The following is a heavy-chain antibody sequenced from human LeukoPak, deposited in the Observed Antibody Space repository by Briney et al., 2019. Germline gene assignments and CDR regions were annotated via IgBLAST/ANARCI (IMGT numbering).Heavy chain of an antibody. D-gene: IGHD2-2*01. V-gene: IGHV1-18*01. CDR2: ISAYNGNT. J-gene: IGHJ4*02. CDR3: ARDRTPKDIVVVPAAMDLDY. CDR1: GYTFTSYG. Sequence: LVASVKVSCKASGYTFTSYGIGWVRQAPGQGLEWMGWISAYNGNTNYAQKLQGRVTMTTDTSTSTAYMELRSLRSDDTAVYYCARDRTPKDIVVVPAAMDLDYWGQGTLVTVSS.